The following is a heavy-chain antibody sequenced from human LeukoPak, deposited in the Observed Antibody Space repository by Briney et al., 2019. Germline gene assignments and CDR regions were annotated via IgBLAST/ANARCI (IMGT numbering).Heavy chain of an antibody. CDR3: ARDMEYSDYDYSN. D-gene: IGHD5-12*01. J-gene: IGHJ4*02. CDR2: INTDTGNP. CDR1: GYTFTTYG. V-gene: IGHV7-4-1*02. Sequence: GASVKVSCKASGYTFTTYGVNWVRQAPGQGLEWMGWINTDTGNPTYAQGFTGRFVFSLDTSVSTAYLQISSLKAEDTAVYYCARDMEYSDYDYSNWGQGTLVTVSS.